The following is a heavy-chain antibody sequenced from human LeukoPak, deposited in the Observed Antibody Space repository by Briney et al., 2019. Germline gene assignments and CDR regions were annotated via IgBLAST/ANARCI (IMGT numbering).Heavy chain of an antibody. CDR3: ARFYCSSSSCLEDY. CDR1: GFTFSSYW. CDR2: INSDGGTT. V-gene: IGHV3-74*01. Sequence: PGESLRLSCAASGFTFSSYWMHWVRQAPGKGLVWVSRINSDGGTTGYADSVKGRFTISRDNAKNTLYLQMNSLRGEDTAVYYCARFYCSSSSCLEDYWGQGTLVTVSS. J-gene: IGHJ4*02. D-gene: IGHD2-2*01.